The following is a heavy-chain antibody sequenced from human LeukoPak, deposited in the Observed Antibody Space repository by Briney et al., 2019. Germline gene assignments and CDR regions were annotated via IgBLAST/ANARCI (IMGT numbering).Heavy chain of an antibody. CDR1: GFTISSYW. CDR2: IKQDGSEK. V-gene: IGHV3-7*03. J-gene: IGHJ5*02. D-gene: IGHD3-9*01. Sequence: GGSLRLSCVASGFTISSYWMHWVRQAPGKGLEWVANIKQDGSEKYYVDSMKGRFTISRDNAKNSLYLQMNSLRAEDTAVYYCARERDRYFDWLMEFDPWGQGTLVTVSS. CDR3: ARERDRYFDWLMEFDP.